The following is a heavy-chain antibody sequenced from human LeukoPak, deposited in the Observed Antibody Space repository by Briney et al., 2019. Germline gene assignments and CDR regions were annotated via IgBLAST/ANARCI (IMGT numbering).Heavy chain of an antibody. J-gene: IGHJ4*02. CDR1: GFTFRNHA. CDR3: AKGGYSSSWCLDY. Sequence: GGSLRLSCAASGFTFRNHAMKWVRQAPGKGLEWVSIISDSGDSTYYEDSVKGRFTISRDNSKNTLYLQMNSLRAEDTAVYYCAKGGYSSSWCLDYWGQGTLVTVSS. CDR2: ISDSGDST. D-gene: IGHD6-13*01. V-gene: IGHV3-23*01.